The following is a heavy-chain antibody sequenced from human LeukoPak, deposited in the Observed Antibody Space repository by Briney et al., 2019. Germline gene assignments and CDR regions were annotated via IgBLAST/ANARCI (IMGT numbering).Heavy chain of an antibody. Sequence: GGSLRLSCAASGFTFSSYSMDWVRQAPGKGLEWVSSISSSSSYIYYADSVKGRFTISRDNAKNSLYLQMNSLRAEDTAVYYCAREGPGRVTTFLDYWGQGTLVTVSS. CDR1: GFTFSSYS. CDR3: AREGPGRVTTFLDY. D-gene: IGHD4-11*01. J-gene: IGHJ4*02. CDR2: ISSSSSYI. V-gene: IGHV3-21*01.